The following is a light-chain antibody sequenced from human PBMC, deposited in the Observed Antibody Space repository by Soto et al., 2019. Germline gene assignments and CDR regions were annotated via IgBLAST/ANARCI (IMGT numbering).Light chain of an antibody. CDR3: QKHNSAPLF. V-gene: IGKV1-27*01. Sequence: DIQMTQSPSSLSASVGDRVTITCRASQGINHYLAWFQQKPGKVHKLLIYATSTLQSGVPSRFSGSGFGTDFTLTISSLQPEDVATYYCQKHNSAPLFFGPGTKVDI. CDR1: QGINHY. J-gene: IGKJ3*01. CDR2: ATS.